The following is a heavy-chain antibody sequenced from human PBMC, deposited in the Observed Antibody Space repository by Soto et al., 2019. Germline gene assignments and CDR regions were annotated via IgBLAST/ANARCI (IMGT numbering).Heavy chain of an antibody. J-gene: IGHJ4*02. V-gene: IGHV4-59*01. D-gene: IGHD1-26*01. CDR1: GGSISVYY. CDR3: ARGVGSSPPRY. Sequence: SETLSLTCTISGGSISVYYWSWIRQPPGQALEWTGYIYDSGSPYYNPSLRSRVIISADTSKNQISLKLTSATAADTAVYYCARGVGSSPPRYWGRGTLVTVSS. CDR2: IYDSGSP.